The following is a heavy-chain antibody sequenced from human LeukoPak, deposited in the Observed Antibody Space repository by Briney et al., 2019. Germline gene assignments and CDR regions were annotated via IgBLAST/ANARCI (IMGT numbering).Heavy chain of an antibody. CDR2: INPSGGST. J-gene: IGHJ6*02. CDR1: GYTFTSYY. D-gene: IGHD2-15*01. V-gene: IGHV1-46*01. Sequence: ASVKVSCKASGYTFTSYYMHWVRQAPGQGLEWMGIINPSGGSTSYAQKFQGRVTMTRDTSTSTVYMELSSLRSDDTAVYYCASVYCSGGSCYLYGMDVWGQGTTVTVSS. CDR3: ASVYCSGGSCYLYGMDV.